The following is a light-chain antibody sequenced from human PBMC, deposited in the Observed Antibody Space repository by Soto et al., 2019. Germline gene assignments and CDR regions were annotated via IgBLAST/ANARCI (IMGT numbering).Light chain of an antibody. CDR2: KAS. Sequence: DIQMTQSPSTLSGSVGDRVTITCRASQTISSWLAWYQQKPGKAPKLLIYKASTLKSGVPSRFSGSGSGTDFTLTISSLQPEDFATYYCQQASSFPLTFGQGTRLEIK. CDR3: QQASSFPLT. J-gene: IGKJ5*01. V-gene: IGKV1-5*03. CDR1: QTISSW.